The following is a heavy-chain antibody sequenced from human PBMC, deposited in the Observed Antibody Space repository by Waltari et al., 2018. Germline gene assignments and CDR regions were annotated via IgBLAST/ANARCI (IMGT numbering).Heavy chain of an antibody. D-gene: IGHD6-19*01. J-gene: IGHJ4*02. CDR3: ARNAVADY. V-gene: IGHV3-21*01. Sequence: EVQLVESGGGLVKPGGSLRLSCAASGFTFSSYSMNWVRQAPGKGLEWVSSISRSSSYIYYADSVKGRVTISRDNAKNSRYLQMNSLRAEDTAVYYCARNAVADYWGQGTLVTVSS. CDR2: ISRSSSYI. CDR1: GFTFSSYS.